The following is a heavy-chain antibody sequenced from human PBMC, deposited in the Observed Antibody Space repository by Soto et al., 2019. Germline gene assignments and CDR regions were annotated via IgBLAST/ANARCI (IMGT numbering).Heavy chain of an antibody. CDR2: ISYDGSNK. Sequence: HPGGSLRLSCAASGFTFSSYGMHWVRQAPGKGLEWVAVISYDGSNKYYADSVKGRFTISRDNSKNTLYLQMNSLRAEDTAVYYCAQAVNYDSSGYSPAWDYWGQGTLVTVSS. J-gene: IGHJ4*02. D-gene: IGHD3-22*01. V-gene: IGHV3-30*03. CDR1: GFTFSSYG. CDR3: AQAVNYDSSGYSPAWDY.